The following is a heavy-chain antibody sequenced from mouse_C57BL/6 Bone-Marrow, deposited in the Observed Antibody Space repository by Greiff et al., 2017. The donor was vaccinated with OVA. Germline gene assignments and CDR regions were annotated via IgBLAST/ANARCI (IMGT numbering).Heavy chain of an antibody. V-gene: IGHV1-9*01. CDR1: GYTFTGSW. Sequence: VQGVESGAELMKPGASVKLSCKATGYTFTGSWIEWVKQRPGHGLEWIGEILPGSGSNYYNENIKGKATFTADTSSHTANMQLSSLTTRDSAIYYCARWGDGYYFDYGGQGTTLTVSA. J-gene: IGHJ2*01. CDR2: ILPGSGSN. D-gene: IGHD2-3*01. CDR3: ARWGDGYYFDY.